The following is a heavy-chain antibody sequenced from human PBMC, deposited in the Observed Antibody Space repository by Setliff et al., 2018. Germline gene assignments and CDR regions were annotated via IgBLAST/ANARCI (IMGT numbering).Heavy chain of an antibody. V-gene: IGHV1-8*02. CDR2: MNPNSGNT. Sequence: GASVKVSCKASGYTFTSYDINWVRQATGQGLEWMGWMNPNSGNTGYAQKFQGRVTMTRNTSISTAYIDLSSLRFEDTAVVYCARAQSWSGGPYYFDNWGQGTLVTVSS. D-gene: IGHD3-3*01. CDR3: ARAQSWSGGPYYFDN. CDR1: GYTFTSYD. J-gene: IGHJ4*02.